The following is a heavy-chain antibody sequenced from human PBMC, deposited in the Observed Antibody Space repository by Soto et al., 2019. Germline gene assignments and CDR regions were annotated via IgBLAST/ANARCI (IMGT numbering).Heavy chain of an antibody. CDR1: GGSISSGDYC. CDR3: ARRRGLFYDELETYYGMDV. J-gene: IGHJ6*02. V-gene: IGHV4-31*03. D-gene: IGHD3-22*01. CDR2: ICNSGST. Sequence: QVQLQESGPGLVKPSQTLSLTCTVSGGSISSGDYCWSWIRQHPGKGLEWFGYICNSGSTHYNPSLKSRVTISEDTSKNQFSLKLSSVTAADTAVYYCARRRGLFYDELETYYGMDVWGQGTAVTVS.